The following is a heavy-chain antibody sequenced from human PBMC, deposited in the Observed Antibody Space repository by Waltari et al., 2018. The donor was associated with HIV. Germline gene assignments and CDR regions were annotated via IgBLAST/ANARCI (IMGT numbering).Heavy chain of an antibody. CDR3: ARSTLGGYQYYFDY. Sequence: EVQLVESGGGLVQPGGSLRLSCAASGFMFSSYWMSWVRQAPGKGLEWVANINQDGTEIYYVDSVKGRFTVSRDNAKNSLYLQMNSLRAEDTAVFYCARSTLGGYQYYFDYWGQGTLVTVSS. CDR1: GFMFSSYW. D-gene: IGHD3-16*02. V-gene: IGHV3-7*01. CDR2: INQDGTEI. J-gene: IGHJ4*02.